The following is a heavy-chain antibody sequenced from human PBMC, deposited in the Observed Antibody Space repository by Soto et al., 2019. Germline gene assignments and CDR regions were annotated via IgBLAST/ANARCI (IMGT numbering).Heavy chain of an antibody. J-gene: IGHJ4*02. CDR3: ASVLSSGYGSYYFDD. V-gene: IGHV4-38-2*01. CDR1: GNLISSGYY. CDR2: LDYSWKT. Sequence: SQTLSLSCAASGNLISSGYYWGYGRQTPEKGLEWLGSLDYSWKTHKIPSLKSGVSASVDLSKNLFSLNLRSANAGDTVVYFSASVLSSGYGSYYFDDWGQGTLVT. D-gene: IGHD3-22*01.